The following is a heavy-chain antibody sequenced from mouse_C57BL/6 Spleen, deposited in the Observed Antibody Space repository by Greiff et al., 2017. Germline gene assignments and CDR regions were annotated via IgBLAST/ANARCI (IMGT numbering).Heavy chain of an antibody. V-gene: IGHV1-54*01. J-gene: IGHJ1*03. Sequence: QVQLQQSGAELVRPGTSVKVSCKASGYAFTNYLIEWVKQRPGQGLEWIGVINPGSGGTNYNEKFKGKGTLTADKSSSTAYMQLSSLTSEDSAVYFCARAGTTGSWYFDVWGTGTTVTVSS. CDR2: INPGSGGT. D-gene: IGHD4-1*01. CDR1: GYAFTNYL. CDR3: ARAGTTGSWYFDV.